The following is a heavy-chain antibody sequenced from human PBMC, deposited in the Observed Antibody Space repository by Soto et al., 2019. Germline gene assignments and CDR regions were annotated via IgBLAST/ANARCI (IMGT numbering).Heavy chain of an antibody. V-gene: IGHV3-23*01. CDR3: AKPPTTETTYNWYLDL. J-gene: IGHJ2*01. CDR2: IDGSGGRT. D-gene: IGHD4-17*01. Sequence: EVQLLESGGGLVQPGGSLRLSCAASGSSCRSYVMSWGRQAPGKGLEWVSGIDGSGGRTCYADSVKGRFTISRDNSKNTLYLQMNSLRAEDTAVYYCAKPPTTETTYNWYLDLWGRGTLVTVSS. CDR1: GSSCRSYV.